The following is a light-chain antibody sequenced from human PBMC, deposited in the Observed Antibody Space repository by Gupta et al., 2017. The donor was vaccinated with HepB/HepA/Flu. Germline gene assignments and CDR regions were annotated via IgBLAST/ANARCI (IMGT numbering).Light chain of an antibody. V-gene: IGLV1-40*01. CDR1: SSNIGAGYD. CDR3: QSYDSSLVV. J-gene: IGLJ2*01. CDR2: GNS. Sequence: QSVLTQPPSVSGAPGQRVTISCPGSSSNIGAGYDVHWYQQLPGTAPKLLIYGNSNRPSGVPDRFSGSKSGTSASPAITGLQAEDEADYYCQSYDSSLVVFGGGTKLTVL.